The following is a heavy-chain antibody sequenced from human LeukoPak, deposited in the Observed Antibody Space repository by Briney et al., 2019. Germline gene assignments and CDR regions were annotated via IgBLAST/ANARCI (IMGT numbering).Heavy chain of an antibody. D-gene: IGHD2-15*01. J-gene: IGHJ4*02. CDR3: AKAHSGGYCSGGSCYFPLSH. V-gene: IGHV3-23*01. CDR1: GFTFSSYA. CDR2: ISGSGGGT. Sequence: GGSLRLSCAASGFTFSSYAMSWVRQAPGKGLEWVSAISGSGGGTYYADSVKGRFTISRDNSKNTLYLQMNSLRAEDTAVYYCAKAHSGGYCSGGSCYFPLSHWGQGTLVTVSS.